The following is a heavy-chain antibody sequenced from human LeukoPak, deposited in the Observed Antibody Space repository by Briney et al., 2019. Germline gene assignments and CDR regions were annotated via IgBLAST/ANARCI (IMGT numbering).Heavy chain of an antibody. CDR1: GGSISRSSYY. D-gene: IGHD6-13*01. J-gene: IGHJ1*01. Sequence: SETLSLTCTVSGGSISRSSYYWGWIRQPPGKGLEWIGSIYYSGSTYYNPSLKSRVTISEDTSKNQFSLKLSSVTAADTAVYYCARVAAGIGFFQHWGQGTLVTVSS. V-gene: IGHV4-39*07. CDR2: IYYSGST. CDR3: ARVAAGIGFFQH.